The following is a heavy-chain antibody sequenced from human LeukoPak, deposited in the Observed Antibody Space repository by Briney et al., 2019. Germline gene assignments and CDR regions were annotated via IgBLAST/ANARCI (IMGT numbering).Heavy chain of an antibody. Sequence: GGSLRLSCAASGFTFSNLGKHWVRQAPGKGLEWVAVISYDGKNEYYTDSVKGRFTISRDNAKNTLYLQMNSLRAEDTAVYYCARETACDLDYWGQGSLVTVPS. D-gene: IGHD2-21*02. CDR1: GFTFSNLG. J-gene: IGHJ4*02. CDR3: ARETACDLDY. V-gene: IGHV3-30*03. CDR2: ISYDGKNE.